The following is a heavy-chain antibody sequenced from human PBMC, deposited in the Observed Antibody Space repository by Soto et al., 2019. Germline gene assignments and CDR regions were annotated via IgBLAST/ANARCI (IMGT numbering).Heavy chain of an antibody. V-gene: IGHV3-48*02. CDR2: ISSSSSTI. Sequence: EVQLVESGGGLVQPGGSLRLSCAASGFTFSSYSMNWVRQAPGKGLEWVSYISSSSSTIYYADSVKGRFTISRDNAKKSLYLQMNSLRDEDTAVYYCAREKNTGLEDFDYWGQGTLVTVSS. CDR1: GFTFSSYS. CDR3: AREKNTGLEDFDY. J-gene: IGHJ4*02. D-gene: IGHD4-17*01.